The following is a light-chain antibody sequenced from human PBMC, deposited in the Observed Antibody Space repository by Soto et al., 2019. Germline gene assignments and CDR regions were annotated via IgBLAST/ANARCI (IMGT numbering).Light chain of an antibody. Sequence: QSVLTQPPSVSGAPGQRVTISCTGSSSNIGAGYDVHWYQQLPGTAPKLLIYGNSNRPSGVPDRFSGSKSGTSASLAITELQAEDEADFYCQSHDSSLSAYVFGTGTKVTVL. CDR3: QSHDSSLSAYV. CDR1: SSNIGAGYD. CDR2: GNS. V-gene: IGLV1-40*01. J-gene: IGLJ1*01.